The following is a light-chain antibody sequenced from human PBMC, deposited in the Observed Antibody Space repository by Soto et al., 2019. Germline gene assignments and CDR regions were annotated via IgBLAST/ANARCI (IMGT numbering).Light chain of an antibody. V-gene: IGKV3-20*01. Sequence: EIVLTQSPGSLSLSPRERATLSCRASQSVSSNHLAWYQQKPGQAPRLLIYGASRRAAGIPDRFSGSGSGTDFTLTISRLEPEACTVYYCQQYGGSTYTFGQGTKVEIK. CDR1: QSVSSNH. J-gene: IGKJ2*01. CDR3: QQYGGSTYT. CDR2: GAS.